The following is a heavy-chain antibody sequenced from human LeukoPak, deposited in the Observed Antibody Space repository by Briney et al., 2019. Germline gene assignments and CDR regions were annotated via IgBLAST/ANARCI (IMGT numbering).Heavy chain of an antibody. V-gene: IGHV3-21*01. CDR3: ARTSGDY. CDR2: ISSSSYM. D-gene: IGHD3-10*01. Sequence: PGGSLRLSCAASGFTFSTYFMNWVRQAPGKGLEWVSSISSSSYMYYADSVKGRFTISRDNPKNSLYLQMNSLRAEGTAVYYCARTSGDYWGQGTLVTVSS. CDR1: GFTFSTYF. J-gene: IGHJ4*02.